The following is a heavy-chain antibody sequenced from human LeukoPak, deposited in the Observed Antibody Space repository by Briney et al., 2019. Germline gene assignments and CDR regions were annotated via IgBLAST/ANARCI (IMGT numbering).Heavy chain of an antibody. CDR1: GYTFTSYG. V-gene: IGHV1-18*01. CDR2: ISAYNGNT. D-gene: IGHD3-22*01. Sequence: GASVEVSCKASGYTFTSYGISWVRQAPGQGLEWMGWISAYNGNTNYAQKLQGRVTMTTDTSTSTAYMERRSLRSDDTAVYYCARVPYYYDSSGPIGNRIDYWGQGTLVTVSS. J-gene: IGHJ4*02. CDR3: ARVPYYYDSSGPIGNRIDY.